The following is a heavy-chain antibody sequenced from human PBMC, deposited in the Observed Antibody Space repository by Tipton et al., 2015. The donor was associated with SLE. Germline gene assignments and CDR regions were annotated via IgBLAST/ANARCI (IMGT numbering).Heavy chain of an antibody. CDR2: TYYSGST. V-gene: IGHV4-59*11. J-gene: IGHJ3*02. CDR3: ARDSPEAFDI. CDR1: GGSISSHY. Sequence: TLSLTCTFSGGSISSHYWSWIRQPPGKGLEWIGYTYYSGSTNYNPSLKSRVTISVDTSKNQFSLKLSSVTAADTAVYYCARDSPEAFDIWGQGTMVTVSS.